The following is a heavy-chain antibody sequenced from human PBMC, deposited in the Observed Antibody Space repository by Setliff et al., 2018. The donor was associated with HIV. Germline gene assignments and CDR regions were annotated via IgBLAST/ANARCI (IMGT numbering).Heavy chain of an antibody. J-gene: IGHJ5*02. CDR1: GGTFSSYV. CDR2: IITVIDAP. D-gene: IGHD3-22*01. CDR3: ATDHYYYDSSGNRRGVWFDP. V-gene: IGHV1-69*13. Sequence: SVKVSCKASGGTFSSYVISWVRQAPGQGLEWVGGIITVIDAPNYAQKFQGRVTITADESTSTAYMELSSLRSEDTAVYYRATDHYYYDSSGNRRGVWFDPWGPGTLVTVSS.